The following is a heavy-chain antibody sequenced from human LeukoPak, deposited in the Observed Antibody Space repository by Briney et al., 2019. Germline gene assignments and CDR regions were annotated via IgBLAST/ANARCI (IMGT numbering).Heavy chain of an antibody. CDR1: GFTFSDYY. V-gene: IGHV3-11*01. CDR3: ARGIFGVVIISYYYGMDV. Sequence: PGGSLRLSCAASGFTFSDYYMSWIRQAPGKGLEWVSYISSSGSTIYYADSVKGRFTISRDNAKNSLYLQMNSLRAEDTAVYYCARGIFGVVIISYYYGMDVWGQGTTVTVSS. J-gene: IGHJ6*02. D-gene: IGHD3-3*01. CDR2: ISSSGSTI.